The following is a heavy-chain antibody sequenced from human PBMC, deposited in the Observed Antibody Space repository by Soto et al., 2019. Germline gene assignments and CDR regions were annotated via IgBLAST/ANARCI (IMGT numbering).Heavy chain of an antibody. J-gene: IGHJ6*02. CDR2: ISAYNGNT. CDR1: GYTFTSYG. CDR3: AREGSSWFEYYGMDV. V-gene: IGHV1-18*01. Sequence: QVQLVQSGAEGKKPGASVKVSCKASGYTFTSYGISWVRQAPGQGLESMRWISAYNGNTNYAQKLQGRVTMTTDTSTSTAYMELRSLRSDDTAVYYCAREGSSWFEYYGMDVWGQGTTVTVSS. D-gene: IGHD6-13*01.